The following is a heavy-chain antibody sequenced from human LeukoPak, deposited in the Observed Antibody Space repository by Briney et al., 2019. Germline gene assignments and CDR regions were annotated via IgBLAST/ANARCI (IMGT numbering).Heavy chain of an antibody. CDR3: ARALAVAASGPLDI. V-gene: IGHV3-74*03. Sequence: GGSLRLSCAASGFTFDNHWIYWVRQAPGKGLVWVSRINTDGDSTTCADSVGGRFTISRDNAYNTLYLQMNSLRADDTAVYFCARALAVAASGPLDIWGQGTMVSVSS. CDR2: INTDGDST. CDR1: GFTFDNHW. J-gene: IGHJ3*02. D-gene: IGHD6-19*01.